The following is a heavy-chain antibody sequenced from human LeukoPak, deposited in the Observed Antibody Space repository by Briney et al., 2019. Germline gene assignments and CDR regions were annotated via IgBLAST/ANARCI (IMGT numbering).Heavy chain of an antibody. Sequence: PSETLSLTCAVYGGSFSGYYWSWIRQPPGKGLEWIGEINHSGSTNYNPSLKSRVTISVDTSKSQFSLKLSSVTAADTAVYYCARAPPRGYCSGGSCSRAGWFDPWGQGTLVTVSS. CDR2: INHSGST. D-gene: IGHD2-15*01. CDR1: GGSFSGYY. J-gene: IGHJ5*02. V-gene: IGHV4-34*01. CDR3: ARAPPRGYCSGGSCSRAGWFDP.